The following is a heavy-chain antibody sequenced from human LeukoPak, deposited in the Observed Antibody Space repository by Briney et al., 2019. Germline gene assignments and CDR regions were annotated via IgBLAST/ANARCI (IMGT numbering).Heavy chain of an antibody. CDR3: AKDPRDCSSTSCLTPGDAFDI. V-gene: IGHV3-48*01. Sequence: GGSLRLSCAASGFTFSSYSMNWVRQAPGKGLEWVSYISSSSSTIYYADSVKGRFTISRDNSKNTLYLQMNSLRAEDTAVYYCAKDPRDCSSTSCLTPGDAFDIWGQGTMVTVSS. D-gene: IGHD2-2*01. CDR2: ISSSSSTI. J-gene: IGHJ3*02. CDR1: GFTFSSYS.